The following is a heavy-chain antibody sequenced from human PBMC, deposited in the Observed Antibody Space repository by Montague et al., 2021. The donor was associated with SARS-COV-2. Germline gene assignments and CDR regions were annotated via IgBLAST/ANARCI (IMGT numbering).Heavy chain of an antibody. Sequence: SLRLSCAASGFTFSGYGMHWVRQAPGKGLEWVAVIWYDGSNKYYADSVKGRFTISRDISKNTLYLQMNSLRAEDTAVYYCARDFGILTGTAPEDYWGQGTLVTVSS. D-gene: IGHD1/OR15-1a*01. CDR2: IWYDGSNK. V-gene: IGHV3-33*01. J-gene: IGHJ4*02. CDR1: GFTFSGYG. CDR3: ARDFGILTGTAPEDY.